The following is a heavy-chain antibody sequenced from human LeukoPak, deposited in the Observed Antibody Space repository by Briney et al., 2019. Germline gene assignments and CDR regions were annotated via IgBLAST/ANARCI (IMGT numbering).Heavy chain of an antibody. J-gene: IGHJ4*02. CDR1: GCTFSSYA. V-gene: IGHV1-69*13. D-gene: IGHD6-13*01. CDR3: ARDLGIAAAGISAY. Sequence: SVTVSCKASGCTFSSYAISWVRQAPGQGLEWMGGIIPIFGTANYAQKFQGRVTITADESTSTAYMELSSLRSEDTAVYYCARDLGIAAAGISAYWGQGTLVTVSS. CDR2: IIPIFGTA.